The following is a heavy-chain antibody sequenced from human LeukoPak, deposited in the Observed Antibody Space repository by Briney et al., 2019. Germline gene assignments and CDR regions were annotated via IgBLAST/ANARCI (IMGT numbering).Heavy chain of an antibody. CDR1: GFTFDDYG. Sequence: GGSLRLSCAASGFTFDDYGMSWVRQAPGKGLEWVSGINWNGGGTGYADSVKGRFTISRDNAKNSLYLQMNSLRAEDTALYYCARGPSGHTTSFFDYWGQGTLVTVSS. J-gene: IGHJ4*02. CDR2: INWNGGGT. D-gene: IGHD3-3*01. V-gene: IGHV3-20*04. CDR3: ARGPSGHTTSFFDY.